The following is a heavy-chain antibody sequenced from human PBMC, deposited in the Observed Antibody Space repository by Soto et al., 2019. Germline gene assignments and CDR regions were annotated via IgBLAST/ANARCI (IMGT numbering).Heavy chain of an antibody. J-gene: IGHJ4*02. CDR2: IYYSGST. CDR1: GGSISSSSYY. V-gene: IGHV4-39*01. D-gene: IGHD5-18*01. Sequence: SETLSLTCTVSGGSISSSSYYWGWIRQPPGKGLEWIGSIYYSGSTYYNPSLKSRVTISVDTSKNQFSLKLSSVTAADTAVYYCARHEGGYSYGLDYWGQGTLVTVSS. CDR3: ARHEGGYSYGLDY.